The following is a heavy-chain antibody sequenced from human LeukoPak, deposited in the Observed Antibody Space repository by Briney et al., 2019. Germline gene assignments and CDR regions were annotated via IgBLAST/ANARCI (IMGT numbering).Heavy chain of an antibody. Sequence: ASVKVSCKASGYTFTGYYMHWVRQAPGQGLEWMGWINPNSGGTNYAQKVQGRVTMTRDTSISTAYMELSRLRSDDTAVYYCAREAAYYDRDSDFDYWGQGTLVTVSS. CDR3: AREAAYYDRDSDFDY. CDR2: INPNSGGT. J-gene: IGHJ4*02. CDR1: GYTFTGYY. V-gene: IGHV1-2*02. D-gene: IGHD3-22*01.